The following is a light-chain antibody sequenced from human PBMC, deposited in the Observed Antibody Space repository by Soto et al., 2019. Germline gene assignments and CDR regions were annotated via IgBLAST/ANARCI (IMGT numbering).Light chain of an antibody. J-gene: IGKJ1*01. CDR3: MQGTRWLWT. V-gene: IGKV2-30*01. Sequence: DVVLTQSPLSLPVALGQPASISCRSSQSLVFSDGNIYLNWFHQRPGQSPRRLIYKVSNRDSGVPDRVSGSGSGTYSTLKISRVEAEDVGVYYCMQGTRWLWTFGQGTKVEIK. CDR1: QSLVFSDGNIY. CDR2: KVS.